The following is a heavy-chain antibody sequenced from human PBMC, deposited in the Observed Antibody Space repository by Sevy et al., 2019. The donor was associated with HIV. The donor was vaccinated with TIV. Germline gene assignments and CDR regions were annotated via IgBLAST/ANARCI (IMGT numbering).Heavy chain of an antibody. CDR1: GFTFTTYW. CDR3: ARDQFSYFDY. D-gene: IGHD3-3*01. CDR2: INSDGSIT. V-gene: IGHV3-74*01. Sequence: GGSLRLSCATSGFTFTTYWMHWVRQSPGKGLVWVSRINSDGSITDYADSMKGRFTMSRDNAKNTLYLQMNSLRAEDTAVYYCARDQFSYFDYWGQGTLVTVSS. J-gene: IGHJ4*02.